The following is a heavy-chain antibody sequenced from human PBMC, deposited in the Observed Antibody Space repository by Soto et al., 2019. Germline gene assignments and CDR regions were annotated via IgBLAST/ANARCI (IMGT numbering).Heavy chain of an antibody. CDR3: ARRGREYSSSPLQFDP. D-gene: IGHD6-6*01. Sequence: ESLKISCKGSGYSFTSYWIGWVRQMPGKGLEWMGIIYPGDSDTRYSPSFQGQVTISADKSISTAYLQWSSLKASDTAMYYCARRGREYSSSPLQFDPWGQGTLVTVSS. CDR2: IYPGDSDT. V-gene: IGHV5-51*01. J-gene: IGHJ5*02. CDR1: GYSFTSYW.